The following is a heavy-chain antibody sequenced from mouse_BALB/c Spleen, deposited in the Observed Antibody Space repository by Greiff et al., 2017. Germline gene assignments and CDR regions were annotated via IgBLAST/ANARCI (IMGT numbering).Heavy chain of an antibody. CDR3: ARPHYYGSSPWYFDV. V-gene: IGHV5-6*01. Sequence: EVQVVESGGDLVKPGGSLKLSCAASGFTFSSYGMSWVRQTPDKRLEWVATISSGGSYTYYPDSVKGRFTISRDNAKNTLYLQMSSLKSEDTAMYYCARPHYYGSSPWYFDVWGAGTTVTVSS. J-gene: IGHJ1*01. CDR2: ISSGGSYT. CDR1: GFTFSSYG. D-gene: IGHD1-1*01.